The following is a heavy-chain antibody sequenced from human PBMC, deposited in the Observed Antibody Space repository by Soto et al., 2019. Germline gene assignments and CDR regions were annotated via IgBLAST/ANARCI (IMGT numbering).Heavy chain of an antibody. CDR2: IIPIFGTA. V-gene: IGHV1-69*05. CDR3: AREGDYSNYYYYYGKDV. D-gene: IGHD4-4*01. J-gene: IGHJ6*02. Sequence: SVKVSCKASGGTFSSYAIGWVRQAPGQGLEWMGGIIPIFGTANYAQKFQGRVTITTDESTSTAYMELSSLRSEDTAVYYCAREGDYSNYYYYYGKDVWGQGTTVTVS. CDR1: GGTFSSYA.